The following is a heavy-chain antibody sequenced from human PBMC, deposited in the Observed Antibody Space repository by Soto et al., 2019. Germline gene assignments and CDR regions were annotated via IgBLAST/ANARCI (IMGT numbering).Heavy chain of an antibody. Sequence: GSLRLSCAASGXTFSNYWMDWVRQAPGKGLEWVANINQDGSEKHYVDSVKGRFTISRDNAKNSLYLQMSSLTAEDSALYYCSTSLNYWGQGTLGTVSS. CDR1: GXTFSNYW. J-gene: IGHJ4*02. V-gene: IGHV3-7*01. CDR3: STSLNY. CDR2: INQDGSEK.